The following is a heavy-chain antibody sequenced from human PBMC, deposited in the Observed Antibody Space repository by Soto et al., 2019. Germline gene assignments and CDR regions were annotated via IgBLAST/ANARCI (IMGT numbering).Heavy chain of an antibody. D-gene: IGHD4-17*01. CDR2: IIPIFGTA. CDR3: AGGEGVYAVTPKNGMDV. J-gene: IGHJ6*02. Sequence: QVQLVQSGAEVKKPGSSVKVSCKASGGTFSSYAISWVRQDPGQGLEWMGGIIPIFGTANYAQKFQGRVTITADESTSTAYMELSSLRSEDTAVYYCAGGEGVYAVTPKNGMDVWGQGTTVTVSS. V-gene: IGHV1-69*01. CDR1: GGTFSSYA.